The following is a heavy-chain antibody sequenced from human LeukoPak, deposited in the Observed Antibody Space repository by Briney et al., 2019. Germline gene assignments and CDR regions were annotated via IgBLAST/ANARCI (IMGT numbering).Heavy chain of an antibody. Sequence: PGGSLRLSCATSGFTFSAYSMNWVRQAPGKGLEWVSAISGSGGSTYYADSVKGRFTISRGNSKNTLYLQMNSLRAEDTAVYYCAKDPSFPDSYYFDYWGQGTLVTVSS. J-gene: IGHJ4*02. CDR2: ISGSGGST. CDR1: GFTFSAYS. CDR3: AKDPSFPDSYYFDY. V-gene: IGHV3-23*01. D-gene: IGHD2-21*01.